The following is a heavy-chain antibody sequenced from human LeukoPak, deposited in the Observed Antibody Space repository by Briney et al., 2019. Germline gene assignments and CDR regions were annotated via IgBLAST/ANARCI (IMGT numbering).Heavy chain of an antibody. D-gene: IGHD3-10*01. CDR1: GFAFRTYE. CDR2: ISSNGGST. J-gene: IGHJ4*02. V-gene: IGHV3-64D*09. Sequence: PGGSLRLSCAASGFAFRTYEMNWVRQAPGKGLEYVSAISSNGGSTYYADSVKGRFTVSRDNSKNTLYLQVSSLRAEDTAVYYCVKDIHYYGSGNYYNGYFDYWGQGTLVTVSS. CDR3: VKDIHYYGSGNYYNGYFDY.